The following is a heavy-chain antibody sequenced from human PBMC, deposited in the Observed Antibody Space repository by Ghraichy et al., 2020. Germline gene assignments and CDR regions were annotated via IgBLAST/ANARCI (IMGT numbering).Heavy chain of an antibody. CDR1: GFTFSNQA. V-gene: IGHV3-30*04. D-gene: IGHD2-2*01. CDR3: ARDLCSTSCYSYGMDV. Sequence: GGSLRLSCAASGFTFSNQAMHWVRQAPGKGLEWVAAISGDGSYTPYIDSVKGRFTISRDNAKNSLYLQMNSLRAEDTAVYYCARDLCSTSCYSYGMDVWFQGTTVNVCS. J-gene: IGHJ6*02. CDR2: ISGDGSYT.